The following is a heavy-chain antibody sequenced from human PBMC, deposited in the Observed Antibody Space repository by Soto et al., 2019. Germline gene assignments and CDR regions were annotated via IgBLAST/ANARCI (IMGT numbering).Heavy chain of an antibody. Sequence: PEGSLRRSCAASGFTFSSYGNHCVRQAPGKGLEWVAVISYDGSNKYYADSVKGRFTISRDNSKNTLYLQMNSLRAEDTAVYYCAKPHHGYSGSYFFNYWGQGTLVTVSS. CDR3: AKPHHGYSGSYFFNY. CDR2: ISYDGSNK. D-gene: IGHD1-26*01. CDR1: GFTFSSYG. J-gene: IGHJ4*02. V-gene: IGHV3-30*18.